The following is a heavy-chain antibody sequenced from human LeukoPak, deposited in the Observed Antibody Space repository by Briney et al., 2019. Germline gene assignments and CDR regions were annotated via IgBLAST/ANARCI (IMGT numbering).Heavy chain of an antibody. CDR2: MHYTGST. V-gene: IGHV4-59*08. CDR3: ARHQWVPAFDV. J-gene: IGHJ3*01. D-gene: IGHD1-26*01. Sequence: ALETLSLTCTVSGDSISGFYWNWIRQSPGKGLEWIGYMHYTGSTNYNPSLKSRVSITVDTSRNEFSLKLSSMTAADTAVYYCARHQWVPAFDVWGHGTMVTVSS. CDR1: GDSISGFY.